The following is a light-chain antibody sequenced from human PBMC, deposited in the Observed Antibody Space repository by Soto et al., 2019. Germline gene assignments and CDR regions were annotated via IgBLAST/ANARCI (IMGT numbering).Light chain of an antibody. J-gene: IGKJ4*01. V-gene: IGKV3-11*01. CDR3: QKRSKWPST. Sequence: EIVLTQSPATLSLSPGERATLSCRASQSVSSYLAWYQQKPGQAPRLLIYDASNRATGIPARFSSSGSGTDFTLTISSLVPEDFAVYYCQKRSKWPSTFGGGTKVEIK. CDR1: QSVSSY. CDR2: DAS.